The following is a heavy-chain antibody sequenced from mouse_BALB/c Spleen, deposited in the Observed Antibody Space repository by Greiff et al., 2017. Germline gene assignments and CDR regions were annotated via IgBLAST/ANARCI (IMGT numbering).Heavy chain of an antibody. CDR1: GYTFTSYW. J-gene: IGHJ2*01. CDR3: ARRGYGYYFDY. V-gene: IGHV1-7*01. CDR2: INPSTGYT. D-gene: IGHD1-1*02. Sequence: VKLQESGAELAKPGASVKMSCKASGYTFTSYWMHWVKQRPGQGLEWIGYINPSTGYTEYNQKFKDKATLTADKSSSTAYMQLSSLTSEDSAVYYCARRGYGYYFDYWGQGTTLTVSS.